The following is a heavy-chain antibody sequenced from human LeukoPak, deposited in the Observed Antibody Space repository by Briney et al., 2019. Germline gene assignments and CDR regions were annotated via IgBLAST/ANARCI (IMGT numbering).Heavy chain of an antibody. CDR3: AKGGTVVARLIASD. V-gene: IGHV3-23*01. CDR1: RFSFSTYA. Sequence: GGSLRLSCAASRFSFSTYAMTWVRQAPGKGLEWVSTITDSGASTYYADSVKGRFTISRDDSRTTVYLQMNSLRAEDTAVYYCAKGGTVVARLIASDWGQGTLVTVSS. J-gene: IGHJ4*02. CDR2: ITDSGAST. D-gene: IGHD5-12*01.